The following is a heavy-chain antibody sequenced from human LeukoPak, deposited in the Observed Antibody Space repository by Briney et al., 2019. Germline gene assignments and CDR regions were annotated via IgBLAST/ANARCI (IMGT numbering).Heavy chain of an antibody. Sequence: GRSLRLSCAASGFTFSSYGMHWVRQAPRKELEWVAVIWYDGSNKYYADSVKGRFTISRDNSKNTLYLQMNSLRAEDTAVYYCARDRIRGYDSPPLFDPWGQGTLVTVSS. D-gene: IGHD3-22*01. CDR3: ARDRIRGYDSPPLFDP. J-gene: IGHJ5*02. CDR2: IWYDGSNK. V-gene: IGHV3-33*01. CDR1: GFTFSSYG.